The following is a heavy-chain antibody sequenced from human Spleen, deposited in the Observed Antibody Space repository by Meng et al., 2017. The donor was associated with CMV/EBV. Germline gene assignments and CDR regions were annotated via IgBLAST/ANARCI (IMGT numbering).Heavy chain of an antibody. CDR2: IYSGGST. CDR1: GFTVSSNY. V-gene: IGHV3-53*01. Sequence: GESLKISCAASGFTVSSNYMSWVRQAPGKGLEWVSVIYSGGSTYYADSVKGRFTISRDNSKNTLSLQMNNLRGEDTAVYYCAKEAFFPYYEIFSGMDVWGQGTTVTVSS. D-gene: IGHD3-9*01. J-gene: IGHJ6*02. CDR3: AKEAFFPYYEIFSGMDV.